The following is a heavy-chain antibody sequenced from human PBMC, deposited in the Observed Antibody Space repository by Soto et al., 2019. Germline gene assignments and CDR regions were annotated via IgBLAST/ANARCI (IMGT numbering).Heavy chain of an antibody. CDR3: ATWHEREHAYDV. D-gene: IGHD1-1*01. Sequence: DVQLVESGGGLIQPGESLRLSCAAFGLTISGKKYVAWVRQAPGKGLEWVSALYDVDGSFYADSVKGRFTTSSDSSKTTVYLPMNDLRPDDTAVYYCATWHEREHAYDVWGQGTTVTVSS. J-gene: IGHJ3*01. V-gene: IGHV3-53*01. CDR1: GLTISGKKY. CDR2: LYDVDGS.